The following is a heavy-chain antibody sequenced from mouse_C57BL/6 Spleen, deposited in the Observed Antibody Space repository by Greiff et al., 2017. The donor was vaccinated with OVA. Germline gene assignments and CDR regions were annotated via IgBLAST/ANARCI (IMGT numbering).Heavy chain of an antibody. V-gene: IGHV1-82*01. D-gene: IGHD1-1*01. J-gene: IGHJ4*01. Sequence: QVQLQQSGPELVKPGASVKISCKASGYAFSSSWMNWVKQRPGKGLEWIGRIYPGDGDTNYNGKFKGKATLTADKSSSTAYMQLSSLTSEDSAVYFCAREGTTVVAKAMDDWGQGTSVTVSS. CDR2: IYPGDGDT. CDR1: GYAFSSSW. CDR3: AREGTTVVAKAMDD.